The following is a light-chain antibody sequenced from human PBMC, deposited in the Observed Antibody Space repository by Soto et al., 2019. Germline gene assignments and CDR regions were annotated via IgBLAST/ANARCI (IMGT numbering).Light chain of an antibody. CDR3: ISYTYRQSYL. CDR2: AVS. CDR1: SSDSGSYNH. J-gene: IGLJ1*01. V-gene: IGLV2-14*03. Sequence: QSALTQPASVSGTPGQSITISCSGTSSDSGSYNHVAWYKQFPGKSPKLMIYAVSDRPSGVSYRFSRSKSRIPASLTISGLQTEDEADYYCISYTYRQSYLLGTGTKGTVL.